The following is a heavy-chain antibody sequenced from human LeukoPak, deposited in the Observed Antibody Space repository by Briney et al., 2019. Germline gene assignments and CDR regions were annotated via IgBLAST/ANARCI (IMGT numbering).Heavy chain of an antibody. Sequence: GGSLRLSCAASGFTFSSYSMNWVRQAPGKVLEWVSCISSSSSYIYNADSVKGRFTISRDNAKNSLYLQMNSLRVEDTAVYYCARAHNWKYGTFDYWGQGTLVTVSS. J-gene: IGHJ4*02. CDR1: GFTFSSYS. CDR3: ARAHNWKYGTFDY. D-gene: IGHD1-20*01. CDR2: ISSSSSYI. V-gene: IGHV3-21*01.